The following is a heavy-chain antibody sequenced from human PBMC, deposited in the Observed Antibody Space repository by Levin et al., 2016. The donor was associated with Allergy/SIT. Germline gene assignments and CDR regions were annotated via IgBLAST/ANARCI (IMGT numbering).Heavy chain of an antibody. Sequence: GESLKISCAASGFTFSTYAMSWVRQVSGKGLEWVSGISASGNTTYYVDSVEGRFTISRDNSKKTLYLQMNSLRAEDTAVYYCAKAGFEYGSGSPNYWGQGTLVAVSS. CDR3: AKAGFEYGSGSPNY. D-gene: IGHD3-10*01. V-gene: IGHV3-23*01. CDR1: GFTFSTYA. J-gene: IGHJ4*02. CDR2: ISASGNTT.